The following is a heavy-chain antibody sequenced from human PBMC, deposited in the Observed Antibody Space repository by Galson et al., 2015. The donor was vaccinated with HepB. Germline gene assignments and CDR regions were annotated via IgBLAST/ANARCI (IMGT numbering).Heavy chain of an antibody. D-gene: IGHD3-22*01. CDR1: GGTFSSYD. CDR2: MNPNSGNT. CDR3: ARGGVDDSSGYAFH. J-gene: IGHJ4*02. Sequence: SVKVSCKASGGTFSSYDINWVRQATGQGLEWMGWMNPNSGNTGYAQKFQGRVTMTRNTSISTAYMELSSLRSEDTAVYYCARGGVDDSSGYAFHWGQGTLVTVSP. V-gene: IGHV1-8*02.